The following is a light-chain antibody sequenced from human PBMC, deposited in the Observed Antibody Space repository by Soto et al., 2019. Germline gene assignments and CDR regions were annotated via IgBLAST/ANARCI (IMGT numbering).Light chain of an antibody. Sequence: DIQMTQSPPSMSASVGDRVTITCRASQSISNHLNWYQQMPGKAPKVLIYAASSLQSGVPSRFSGSVSGTDFTLTISSLQPEDFATYHCQQNYSAPLTCGGGTKVEIK. J-gene: IGKJ4*01. CDR3: QQNYSAPLT. CDR1: QSISNH. V-gene: IGKV1-39*01. CDR2: AAS.